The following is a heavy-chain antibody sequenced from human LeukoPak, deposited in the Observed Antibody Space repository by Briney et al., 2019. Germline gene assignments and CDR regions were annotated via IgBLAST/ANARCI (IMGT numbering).Heavy chain of an antibody. CDR1: GFTFSSYA. D-gene: IGHD3-22*01. CDR2: ISGSGGST. CDR3: AKDRAVSSGYYRFDY. V-gene: IGHV3-23*01. J-gene: IGHJ4*02. Sequence: GGSLRLSCAASGFTFSSYAMSWVRQAPGTGLEWVSAISGSGGSTYYADSVKGRFTISRDNSKNTLYLQMNSLRAEDTAVYYCAKDRAVSSGYYRFDYWGQGTLVTVSS.